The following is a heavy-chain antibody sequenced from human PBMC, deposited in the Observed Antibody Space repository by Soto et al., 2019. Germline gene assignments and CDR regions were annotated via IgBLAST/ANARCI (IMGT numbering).Heavy chain of an antibody. CDR1: GYSIRNGYY. V-gene: IGHV4-38-2*02. CDR2: IYHSGSA. D-gene: IGHD6-13*01. J-gene: IGHJ4*02. Sequence: SETLSLACSVSGYSIRNGYYWVWIRQPPGKGLEWIGSIYHSGSAYYNPSLKSRVTISVDTSRNQFSLKLSSVTASDTAIYYCARASPSSWYDYWGQGTLGTVSS. CDR3: ARASPSSWYDY.